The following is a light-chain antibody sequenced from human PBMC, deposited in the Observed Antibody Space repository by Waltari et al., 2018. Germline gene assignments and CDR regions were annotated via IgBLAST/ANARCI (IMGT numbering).Light chain of an antibody. J-gene: IGKJ2*01. V-gene: IGKV3-15*01. Sequence: IVMMQSPVTLSVSPVESATLSCRASQSVNNNLAWYQQKPGQAPRLLMYGASTRATDIPARFSGSGSGTEFTLTITSLQSEDFAVYYCQQYNNWPPLTFGQGTNLEIK. CDR1: QSVNNN. CDR2: GAS. CDR3: QQYNNWPPLT.